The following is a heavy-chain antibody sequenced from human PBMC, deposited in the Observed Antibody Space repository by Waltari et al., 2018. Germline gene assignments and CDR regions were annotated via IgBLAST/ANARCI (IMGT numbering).Heavy chain of an antibody. V-gene: IGHV3-9*01. J-gene: IGHJ6*04. CDR3: VNGPSGSVVGYMDV. CDR2: INWKCYIS. D-gene: IGHD1-26*01. Sequence: EVQLVESGGGLVQPGKSLRLSCAASGFSFDDNAMHWVRQAPGHGLEWVSSINWKCYISVYGDSVKGRFTIARDNAKNSVYLQMNRLRPEDTSLYFCVNGPSGSVVGYMDVWGKGTMVTVSS. CDR1: GFSFDDNA.